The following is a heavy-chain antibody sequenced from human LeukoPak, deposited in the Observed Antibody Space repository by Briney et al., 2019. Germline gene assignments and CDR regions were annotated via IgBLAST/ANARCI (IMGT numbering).Heavy chain of an antibody. Sequence: GGSLRLSCAASGFIFSDYDVHWVRQAPGKGLEFVSAITSNGGRTFYANSVKGRFTISRDNSKNALYLQMDSLRDDDMAVYYCARGAASGGYDYWGQGALVTVSS. CDR3: ARGAASGGYDY. V-gene: IGHV3-64*01. CDR1: GFIFSDYD. D-gene: IGHD3-10*01. J-gene: IGHJ4*02. CDR2: ITSNGGRT.